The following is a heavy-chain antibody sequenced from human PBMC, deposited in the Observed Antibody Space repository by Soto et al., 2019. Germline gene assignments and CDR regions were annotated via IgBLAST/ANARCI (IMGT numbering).Heavy chain of an antibody. D-gene: IGHD6-13*01. J-gene: IGHJ4*02. Sequence: QVQLGQSGAEVKKPGASVKVSCKASGYTFTSYAISWVRQAPGKGLEWMGWISAYNGNTNSAQKLQGRVTMTTDTSTITAYMEMRRLRSADTSVYYCARDAAAGLTDYWGQVTLVTVSA. CDR2: ISAYNGNT. CDR1: GYTFTSYA. V-gene: IGHV1-18*01. CDR3: ARDAAAGLTDY.